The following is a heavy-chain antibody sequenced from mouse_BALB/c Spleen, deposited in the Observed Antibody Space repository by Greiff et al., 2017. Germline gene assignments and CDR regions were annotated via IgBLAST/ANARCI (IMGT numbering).Heavy chain of an antibody. CDR3: ARYYGPLYAMDY. Sequence: EVQLQQSGPELVKPGASVKISCKASGYTFTDYNMHWVKQSHGKSLEWIGYIYPYNGGTGYNQKFKSKATLTVDNSSSTAYMELRSLTSEDSAVYYCARYYGPLYAMDYWGQGTSVTVSS. V-gene: IGHV1S29*02. J-gene: IGHJ4*01. D-gene: IGHD1-2*01. CDR1: GYTFTDYN. CDR2: IYPYNGGT.